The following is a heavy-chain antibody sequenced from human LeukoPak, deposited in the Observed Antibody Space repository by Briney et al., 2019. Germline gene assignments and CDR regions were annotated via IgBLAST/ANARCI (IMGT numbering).Heavy chain of an antibody. CDR1: GYTFTHHG. CDR2: ISAYNGDT. V-gene: IGHV1-18*01. CDR3: ASRGYSYGFDY. Sequence: ASVTVSCKASGYTFTHHGITWVRQAPGQGLEWLGWISAYNGDTIYAREFQGRVTLTTDTSTTTAYMELSSLRSEDTAVYYCASRGYSYGFDYWGQGTLVTVSS. D-gene: IGHD5-18*01. J-gene: IGHJ4*02.